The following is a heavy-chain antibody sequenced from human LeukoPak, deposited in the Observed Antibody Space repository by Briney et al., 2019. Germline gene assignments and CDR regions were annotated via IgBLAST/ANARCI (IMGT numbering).Heavy chain of an antibody. D-gene: IGHD6-13*01. Sequence: PGGSLRLSCAASGFTFSDYYMSWIRQAPGKGLEWVSYISSSGSTIYYADSVKGRFTISRDNAKNSPYLQMNSLRAEDTAVYYCARAPTYSSSWYSKTAYFDYWGQGTLVTVSS. CDR2: ISSSGSTI. CDR1: GFTFSDYY. V-gene: IGHV3-11*01. J-gene: IGHJ4*02. CDR3: ARAPTYSSSWYSKTAYFDY.